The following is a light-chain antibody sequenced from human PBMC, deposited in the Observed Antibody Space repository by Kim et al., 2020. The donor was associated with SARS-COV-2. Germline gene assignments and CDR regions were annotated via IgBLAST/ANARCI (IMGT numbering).Light chain of an antibody. Sequence: SVGDRVTITCRASQDISSALSWYQQKPGKAPKLLIYDASSLESGGPSRFSGSGAGTDFTLTISSLQPEDFATYYCQQFNSYPLTFGGGTKVDIK. CDR1: QDISSA. V-gene: IGKV1-13*02. J-gene: IGKJ4*01. CDR3: QQFNSYPLT. CDR2: DAS.